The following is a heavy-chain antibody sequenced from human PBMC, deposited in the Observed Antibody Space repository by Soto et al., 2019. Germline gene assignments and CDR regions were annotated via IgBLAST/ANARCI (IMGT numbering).Heavy chain of an antibody. V-gene: IGHV3-23*01. CDR2: ISGSGGST. J-gene: IGHJ4*02. D-gene: IGHD3-10*01. CDR3: AKAPITMVRGVIDY. CDR1: GFTFSNYA. Sequence: EVQLLESGGGLVQPGGSLRLSCAASGFTFSNYAMSWVRQAPGKGLEWVSGISGSGGSTYYADSVKGRFTISRDNSKNTLYLKMNSLRAEDTAVYYCAKAPITMVRGVIDYWGQGTLVTVSS.